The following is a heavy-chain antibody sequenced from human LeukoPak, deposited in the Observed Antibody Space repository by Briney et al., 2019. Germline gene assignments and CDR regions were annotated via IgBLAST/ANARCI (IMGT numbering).Heavy chain of an antibody. CDR3: ARDRIAAAGRGWFDP. V-gene: IGHV4-39*07. Sequence: RPSETLSLTCTVSGGSISSSSYYWGWIRQPPGKGLEWTGSIYYSGSTYYNPSLKSRVTISVDTSKNQFSLKLSSVTAADTAVYYCARDRIAAAGRGWFDPWGQGTLVTVSS. J-gene: IGHJ5*02. CDR2: IYYSGST. D-gene: IGHD6-13*01. CDR1: GGSISSSSYY.